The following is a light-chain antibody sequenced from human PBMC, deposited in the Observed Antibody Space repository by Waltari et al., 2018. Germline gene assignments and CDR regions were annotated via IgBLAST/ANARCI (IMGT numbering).Light chain of an antibody. Sequence: QSALTQPASVSGSPGQSITISCTGTSSDVRGYNYVSCYQQHPGNAPTLMIYDVRNRPSGFSNRFSGSKAGNTASLTISGLQAEDEADYYCSSYISSSTLELFGGGTSLTVL. CDR3: SSYISSSTLEL. V-gene: IGLV2-14*03. CDR1: SSDVRGYNY. J-gene: IGLJ2*01. CDR2: DVR.